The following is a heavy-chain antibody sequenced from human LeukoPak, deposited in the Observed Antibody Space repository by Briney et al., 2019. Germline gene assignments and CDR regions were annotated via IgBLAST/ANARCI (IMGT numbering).Heavy chain of an antibody. Sequence: GGSLRLSCAASGFTFSDYAMHWVRQSPGKELEYVSAISSNGRSIHYASSVEGRFTISRDNSQNTLYLQMDSLRAEDMAVYYCARDTCGCGSGWHLYWYFDLWGRGNLVTVSS. CDR3: ARDTCGCGSGWHLYWYFDL. CDR2: ISSNGRSI. CDR1: GFTFSDYA. J-gene: IGHJ2*01. D-gene: IGHD6-19*01. V-gene: IGHV3-64*01.